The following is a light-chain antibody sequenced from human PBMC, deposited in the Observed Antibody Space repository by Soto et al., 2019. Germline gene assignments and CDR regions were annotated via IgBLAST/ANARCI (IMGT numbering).Light chain of an antibody. V-gene: IGLV2-23*02. CDR2: EVS. J-gene: IGLJ3*02. CDR1: SSDVGSYNL. CDR3: CSYAGSSTSRV. Sequence: QSALTQPASVSGSPGQSITISCTGTSSDVGSYNLVSWYQQHPGKAPKLMIYEVSKRPSGVSNRFSSSKSGNTASLTISGLQAEDEADYYCCSYAGSSTSRVFGGGTKLTVL.